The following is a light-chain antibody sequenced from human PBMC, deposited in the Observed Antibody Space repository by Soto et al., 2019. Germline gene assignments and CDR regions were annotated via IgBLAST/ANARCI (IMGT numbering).Light chain of an antibody. V-gene: IGKV1-9*01. J-gene: IGKJ1*01. CDR3: QQLSIYPRS. CDR2: AAS. CDR1: QGIRSY. Sequence: DIQLTQSPSFLSASVGDRVTITCRASQGIRSYLAWYQQKPGKAPELLIYAASTLQSGVPSRFSGSQSGTEFTLTISSLQPDDFETDYCQQLSIYPRSFGQVTKVEIK.